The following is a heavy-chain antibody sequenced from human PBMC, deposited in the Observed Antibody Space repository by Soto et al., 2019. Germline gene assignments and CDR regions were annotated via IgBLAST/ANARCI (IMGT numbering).Heavy chain of an antibody. Sequence: ASVKVSCKASGYTFTGYYMHWVRQAPGQGLEWMGWINPNSGGTNYAQKFQGRVTMTRDTSISTAYMELSRLRSDDTAVYYCARDSGWSPNYYYYSGMDVWGQGTTVTVSS. V-gene: IGHV1-2*02. CDR3: ARDSGWSPNYYYYSGMDV. CDR1: GYTFTGYY. J-gene: IGHJ6*02. CDR2: INPNSGGT. D-gene: IGHD6-19*01.